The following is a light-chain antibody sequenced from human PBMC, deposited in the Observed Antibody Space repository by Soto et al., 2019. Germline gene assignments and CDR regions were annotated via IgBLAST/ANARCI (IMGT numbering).Light chain of an antibody. CDR1: QSISSC. J-gene: IGKJ1*01. V-gene: IGKV1-5*01. CDR3: QEYQSYSRR. Sequence: DVQMTQSPATLSASVGDRVTITCRASQSISSCLAWYQQKPGQAPKVLIYDASTWASGVPSRFSGSGSGTEFSLTISSLQPDDFAAYYCQEYQSYSRRFGQGTKVDIK. CDR2: DAS.